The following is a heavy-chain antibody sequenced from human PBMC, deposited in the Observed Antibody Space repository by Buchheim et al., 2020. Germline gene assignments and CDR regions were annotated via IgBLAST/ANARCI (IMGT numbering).Heavy chain of an antibody. V-gene: IGHV4-30-2*01. CDR2: IYHSGST. D-gene: IGHD4-17*01. CDR3: ARSDGDSSLSGVTNWFDP. J-gene: IGHJ5*02. CDR1: GGSISSGGYS. Sequence: QLQLQESGSGLVKPSQTLSLTCAVSGGSISSGGYSWSWIRQPPEKGLEWIGYIYHSGSTYYNPSLKSRVTISVDRSKNQFSLKLSSVTAADTAVYYCARSDGDSSLSGVTNWFDPWGQGTL.